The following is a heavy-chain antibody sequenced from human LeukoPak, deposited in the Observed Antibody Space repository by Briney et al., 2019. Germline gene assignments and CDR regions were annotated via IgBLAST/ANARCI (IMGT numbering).Heavy chain of an antibody. J-gene: IGHJ2*01. Sequence: PGRSLRLSCAASGFSFSSYAMHWVRQAPGKGLEWVAVISYDGSNKYYADSVKGRFTISRDNSKNTLYLQMNSLRAEDTAVYYCARVPFGQGGRTRDWYFDLWGRGTLVTLSS. CDR2: ISYDGSNK. CDR3: ARVPFGQGGRTRDWYFDL. V-gene: IGHV3-30-3*01. CDR1: GFSFSSYA. D-gene: IGHD2-15*01.